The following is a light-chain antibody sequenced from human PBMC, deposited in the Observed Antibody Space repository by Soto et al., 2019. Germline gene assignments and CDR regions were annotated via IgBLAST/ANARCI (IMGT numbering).Light chain of an antibody. CDR1: SSDVGGYNY. Sequence: QSALTQPASVSGSPGQSITISCTGTSSDVGGYNYVSWYQQHPGKAPKLMIYEVSNRPSGISIRFSGSKSGNTASLTISGLQAEDEADYYCSSRTSSITYVFGTGTKLTVL. J-gene: IGLJ1*01. CDR2: EVS. CDR3: SSRTSSITYV. V-gene: IGLV2-14*01.